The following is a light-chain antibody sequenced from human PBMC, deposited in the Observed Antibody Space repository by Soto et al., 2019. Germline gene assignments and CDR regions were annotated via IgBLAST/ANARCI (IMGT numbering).Light chain of an antibody. CDR1: QSISSW. Sequence: DIQKTQSPSTLFASLGDKVTITCRASQSISSWLAWYQQKPGKAPKLLIYDASSLESGVPSRFSGSGSGTEFTLTISSLQPDDFATYYCQQYDSYSTFGQGTKVDIK. CDR3: QQYDSYST. J-gene: IGKJ1*01. V-gene: IGKV1-5*01. CDR2: DAS.